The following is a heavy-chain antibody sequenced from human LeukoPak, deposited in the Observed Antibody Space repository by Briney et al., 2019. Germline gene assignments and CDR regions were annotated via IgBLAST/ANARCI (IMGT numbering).Heavy chain of an antibody. J-gene: IGHJ6*02. CDR2: ISYNGSNK. CDR3: ARGVEEYYYYGMGV. D-gene: IGHD6-6*01. V-gene: IGHV3-30-3*01. Sequence: GSLRLSCAASGFTFSSYAMHWVRQAPGKGLEWLTVISYNGSNKYYADSVKGRITISRDNSKNTLYLQMNSLRAEDTAVYYCARGVEEYYYYGMGVRGQGTTVTVSS. CDR1: GFTFSSYA.